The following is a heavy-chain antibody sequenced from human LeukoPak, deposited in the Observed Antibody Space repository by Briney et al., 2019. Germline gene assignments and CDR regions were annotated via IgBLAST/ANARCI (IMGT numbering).Heavy chain of an antibody. CDR1: GGTFSSYA. Sequence: SVKVSCKASGGTFSSYAISWVRQAPGQGLEWMGRIIPILGIANYAQKFQGRVTITADKSTSTAYMELSSLRSEDTAVYYCARDLYCSGGSCYSLGAFDIWGQGTMVTVSS. CDR3: ARDLYCSGGSCYSLGAFDI. D-gene: IGHD2-15*01. CDR2: IIPILGIA. J-gene: IGHJ3*02. V-gene: IGHV1-69*04.